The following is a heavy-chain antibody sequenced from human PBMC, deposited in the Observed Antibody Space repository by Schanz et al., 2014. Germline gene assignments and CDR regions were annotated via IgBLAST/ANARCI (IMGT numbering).Heavy chain of an antibody. CDR3: ARGRGFYDY. V-gene: IGHV1-3*01. Sequence: QVQLVQSGAEVKKPGASVKVSCKASGYTFTSYSIHWVRQAPGQGLEWMGWINVGNGNMKYSQKFQGRVTMTADKSTFTAYMDVSSLTSEDTAVHYCARGRGFYDYWGQGTLVTVSS. J-gene: IGHJ4*02. CDR1: GYTFTSYS. D-gene: IGHD3-10*01. CDR2: INVGNGNM.